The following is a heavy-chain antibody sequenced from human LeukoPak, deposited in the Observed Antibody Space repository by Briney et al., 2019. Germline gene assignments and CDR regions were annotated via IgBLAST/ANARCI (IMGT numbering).Heavy chain of an antibody. J-gene: IGHJ4*02. CDR2: IYYSGTT. V-gene: IGHV4-59*01. CDR1: GGSISSYH. CDR3: ARNSAGWYSVN. D-gene: IGHD6-19*01. Sequence: SETLSLTCTVSGGSISSYHRSWVRQPPGKGLEWIGYIYYSGTTNYNPSLKSRVTISVDTSKNQFSLKLSSVTAADTAVYYCARNSAGWYSVNWGQGTLVTVSS.